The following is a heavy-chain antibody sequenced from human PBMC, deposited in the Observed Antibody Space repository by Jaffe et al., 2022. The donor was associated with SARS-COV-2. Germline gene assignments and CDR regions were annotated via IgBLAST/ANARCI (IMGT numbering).Heavy chain of an antibody. V-gene: IGHV4-59*01. D-gene: IGHD6-25*01. CDR3: ARVPASSWFDP. CDR2: IYYSGST. CDR1: GGSISSYY. J-gene: IGHJ5*02. Sequence: QVQLQESGPGLVKPSETLSLTCTVSGGSISSYYWSWIRQPPGKGLEWIGYIYYSGSTNYNPSLKSRVTISVDTSKNQFSLKLSSVTAADTAVYYCARVPASSWFDPWGQGTLVTVSS.